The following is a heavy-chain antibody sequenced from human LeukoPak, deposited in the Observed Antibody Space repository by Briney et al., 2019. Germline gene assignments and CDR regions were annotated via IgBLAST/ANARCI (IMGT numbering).Heavy chain of an antibody. CDR1: GFTFSGYY. V-gene: IGHV3-11*01. D-gene: IGHD3-22*01. Sequence: PGGSLRLSCAAPGFTFSGYYMSWFRQPPGKGLEWLSYIDGSDGGIYYADSVRGRFTISRDNAKNSLYLQMNSLRGEDTALYCCVRAYRRGYSDDFDYWGQGTLVTVSS. CDR2: IDGSDGGI. J-gene: IGHJ4*02. CDR3: VRAYRRGYSDDFDY.